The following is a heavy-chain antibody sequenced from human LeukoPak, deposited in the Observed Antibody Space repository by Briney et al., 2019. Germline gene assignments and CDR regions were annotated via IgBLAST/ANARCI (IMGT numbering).Heavy chain of an antibody. CDR3: ARESGGTFDY. CDR2: ISYDGSNK. Sequence: GGSLRLSCAASGFTFSSYAMHWVRQAPVKGLEWVAVISYDGSNKYYADSVKGRFTISRDNSKNTLYLQMNSLRAEDTAVYYCARESGGTFDYWGQGTLVTVSS. V-gene: IGHV3-30-3*01. D-gene: IGHD4-23*01. J-gene: IGHJ4*02. CDR1: GFTFSSYA.